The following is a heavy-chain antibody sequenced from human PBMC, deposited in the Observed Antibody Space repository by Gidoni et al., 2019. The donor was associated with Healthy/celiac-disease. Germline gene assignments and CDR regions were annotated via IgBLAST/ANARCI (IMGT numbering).Heavy chain of an antibody. CDR3: ARDLCGALRCPAGAWDY. V-gene: IGHV3-53*01. D-gene: IGHD4-17*01. CDR1: GFTVSSNY. J-gene: IGHJ4*02. CDR2: IYSGGST. Sequence: VQLVESGGGLIQPGGSLRLSCSASGFTVSSNYMSWVRQAPGKGLEWVSVIYSGGSTYYADSVKGRFTISRENSKNTLYLQMNSLRAEDTAVYYCARDLCGALRCPAGAWDYWGQGTLVTVSS.